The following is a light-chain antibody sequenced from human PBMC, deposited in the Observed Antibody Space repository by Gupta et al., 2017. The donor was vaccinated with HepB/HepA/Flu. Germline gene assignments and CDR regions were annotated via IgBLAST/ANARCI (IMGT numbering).Light chain of an antibody. Sequence: QSVLTQPPSASGTPGQRVTISCSGSSSNIGSNTVNWYQHLPGTAPKLLIYTNNQRPSGVPDRFSGSKSGTSASLAISWLQSEDEADYFCAAWDDSLNGPVFGGGTKLTVL. V-gene: IGLV1-44*01. CDR2: TNN. CDR1: SSNIGSNT. CDR3: AAWDDSLNGPV. J-gene: IGLJ3*02.